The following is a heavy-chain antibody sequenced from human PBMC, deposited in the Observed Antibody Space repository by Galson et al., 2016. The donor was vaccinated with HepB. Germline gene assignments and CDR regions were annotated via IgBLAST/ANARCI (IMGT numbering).Heavy chain of an antibody. D-gene: IGHD2-15*01. Sequence: SVKVSCKASGYTFNNYGISWVRQAPGQGLEWMGWINTYNGHKTYGQKFQGRITMTVEASSGTAYVELRSLRSNDTAVYYGARDQSIVVAPGSPDTKFVFYGMDVWGQGTTVTVSS. CDR1: GYTFNNYG. CDR2: INTYNGHK. V-gene: IGHV1-18*01. J-gene: IGHJ6*02. CDR3: ARDQSIVVAPGSPDTKFVFYGMDV.